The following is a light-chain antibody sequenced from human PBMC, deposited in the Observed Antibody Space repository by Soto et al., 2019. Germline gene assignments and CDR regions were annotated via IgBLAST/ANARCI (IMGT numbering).Light chain of an antibody. Sequence: DVQMTQSPSSLSAFVGDRVTITCRASQGIAPYLAWFQQKPGKVPKLLIYATSTLQSGVPSRFSGSGSGTDFTLTISSLQPEDVGTYYCQQYNSPPLTFGGGTKVQIK. CDR2: ATS. CDR3: QQYNSPPLT. J-gene: IGKJ4*01. CDR1: QGIAPY. V-gene: IGKV1-27*01.